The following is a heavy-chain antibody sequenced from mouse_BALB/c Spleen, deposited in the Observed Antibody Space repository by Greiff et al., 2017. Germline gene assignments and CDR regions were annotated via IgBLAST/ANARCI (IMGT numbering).Heavy chain of an antibody. CDR3: ARFDDYEDYYAMDY. CDR2: INPSTGYT. D-gene: IGHD2-4*01. V-gene: IGHV1-7*01. Sequence: VQLQQSGAELAKPGASVKMSCKASGYTFTSYWMHWVKQRPGQGLEWIGYINPSTGYTEYNQKFKDKATLTADKSSSTAYMQLSSLTSEDSAVYYCARFDDYEDYYAMDYWGQGTSVTVSS. J-gene: IGHJ4*01. CDR1: GYTFTSYW.